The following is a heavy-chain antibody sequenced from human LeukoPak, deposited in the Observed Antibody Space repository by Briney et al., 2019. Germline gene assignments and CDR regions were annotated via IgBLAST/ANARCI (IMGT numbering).Heavy chain of an antibody. CDR1: GFTFSSYA. D-gene: IGHD6-6*01. V-gene: IGHV3-23*01. CDR3: AKASGPGVAGRGDY. J-gene: IGHJ4*02. Sequence: HAGGSLRLSCAASGFTFSSYAMSWVRQAPGKGLEWASAISGSGGSTYYADSVKGRFTISRDNSKNTLYLQMNSLKAEDTAVYYCAKASGPGVAGRGDYWGQGTLVTVSS. CDR2: ISGSGGST.